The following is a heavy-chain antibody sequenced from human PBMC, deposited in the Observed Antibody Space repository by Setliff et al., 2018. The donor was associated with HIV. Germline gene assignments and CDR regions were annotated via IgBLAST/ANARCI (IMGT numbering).Heavy chain of an antibody. V-gene: IGHV3-30*03. CDR1: GFTFSSYG. CDR2: ILYDGSNK. CDR3: ASSGSGSYINWFGP. J-gene: IGHJ5*02. D-gene: IGHD3-10*01. Sequence: GGSLRLSCAASGFTFSSYGMHWVRQAPGKGLEWVAVILYDGSNKYYADSVKGRFTISRDNDKNSVHLQMTSLRAEDTAVYYCASSGSGSYINWFGPWGQGTLVTVSS.